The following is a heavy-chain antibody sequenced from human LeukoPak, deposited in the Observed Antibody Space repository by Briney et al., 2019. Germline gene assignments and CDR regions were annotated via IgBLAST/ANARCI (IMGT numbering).Heavy chain of an antibody. CDR1: GYTFTSYA. CDR3: ARNGIWFGESLVPFDY. D-gene: IGHD3-10*01. Sequence: ASVKVSCKASGYTFTSYAMNWVRQAPGQGLEWMGWINTNTGNPTYAQGFTGRFVFSLDTSVSTAYLQISSLKAEDTAVYYCARNGIWFGESLVPFDYWGQGTLVTVSS. J-gene: IGHJ4*02. V-gene: IGHV7-4-1*02. CDR2: INTNTGNP.